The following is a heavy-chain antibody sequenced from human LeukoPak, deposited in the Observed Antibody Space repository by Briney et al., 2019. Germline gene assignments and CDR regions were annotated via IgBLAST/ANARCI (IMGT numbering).Heavy chain of an antibody. CDR3: ARGRGLPGPLDY. J-gene: IGHJ4*02. Sequence: QPGGSLRLSCAASGFTFSSYEMNWVRQAPGKGLEWVSYISSSGSTIYYADSVKGRFTISRDNSKNSLYLQMNSLRAEDTAVYYCARGRGLPGPLDYWGQGTLVTVSS. CDR2: ISSSGSTI. V-gene: IGHV3-48*03. CDR1: GFTFSSYE. D-gene: IGHD3-10*01.